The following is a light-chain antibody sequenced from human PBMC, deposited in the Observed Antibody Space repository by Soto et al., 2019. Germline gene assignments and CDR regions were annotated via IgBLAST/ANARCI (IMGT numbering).Light chain of an antibody. Sequence: QSALTQPPSASGSPGQSVTISCTGTSSDVGGYKYVSWYQQHPGKAPKLMIFEVNKRPSGVPDRFSGSKSDNTASLTVSGLQAEDEADYYCSSYAGINNLGVFGTGTKLTVL. CDR1: SSDVGGYKY. V-gene: IGLV2-8*01. J-gene: IGLJ1*01. CDR3: SSYAGINNLGV. CDR2: EVN.